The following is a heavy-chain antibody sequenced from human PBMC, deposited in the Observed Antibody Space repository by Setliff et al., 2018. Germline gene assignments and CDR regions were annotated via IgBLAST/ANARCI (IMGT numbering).Heavy chain of an antibody. CDR2: IRPDRSNK. J-gene: IGHJ4*02. CDR1: GFTFSGYG. D-gene: IGHD3-22*01. V-gene: IGHV3-30*02. Sequence: LRLSCAASGFTFSGYGIHWVRQAPGKGLEWVAFIRPDRSNKYYADFVKGRFTISRDNSKNTLYLQMNSLRVEDTAVYYCAKDTYYYDSSGYYVFDYWGQGTLVTVSS. CDR3: AKDTYYYDSSGYYVFDY.